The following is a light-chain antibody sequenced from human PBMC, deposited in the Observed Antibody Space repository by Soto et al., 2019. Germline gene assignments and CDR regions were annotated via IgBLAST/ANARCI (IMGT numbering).Light chain of an antibody. CDR1: SSDVGGYNY. Sequence: QSALTQPASVSGSPGQSITISCTGTSSDVGGYNYVSWYQQHPGRAPKLMIYDVNNRPSGVSNRFSGSKSGNTASLTISGLRAEDEADYYCSSYTSGSTGVFGAGTKLTVL. J-gene: IGLJ1*01. CDR3: SSYTSGSTGV. V-gene: IGLV2-14*01. CDR2: DVN.